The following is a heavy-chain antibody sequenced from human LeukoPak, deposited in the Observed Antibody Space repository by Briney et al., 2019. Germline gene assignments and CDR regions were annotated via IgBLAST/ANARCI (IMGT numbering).Heavy chain of an antibody. J-gene: IGHJ4*02. CDR2: IYYSGST. CDR3: ARGTSRIAAAGFFDY. Sequence: PSETLSLTCTVSGGSISSSSYYWGWIRQPPGKGLEWIGSIYYSGSTNYNPSLKSRVTIPVDTSKNQFSLKLSSVTAADTAVYYCARGTSRIAAAGFFDYWGQGTLVTVSS. D-gene: IGHD6-13*01. CDR1: GGSISSSSYY. V-gene: IGHV4-39*07.